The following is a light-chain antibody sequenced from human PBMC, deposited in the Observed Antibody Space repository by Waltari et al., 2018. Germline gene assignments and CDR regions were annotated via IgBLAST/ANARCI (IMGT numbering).Light chain of an antibody. CDR3: AAWDDSLSGRV. V-gene: IGLV1-47*01. CDR1: SSNIGNSY. CDR2: TNN. Sequence: QSVLTQPPSASGTPGQRVTISCSGSSSNIGNSYVYWYQQLPGTAPKLLIYTNNQRPSRVPDRFAGSKSGTSASLAISGLRSEDEADYYCAAWDDSLSGRVFGGGTKLTVL. J-gene: IGLJ3*02.